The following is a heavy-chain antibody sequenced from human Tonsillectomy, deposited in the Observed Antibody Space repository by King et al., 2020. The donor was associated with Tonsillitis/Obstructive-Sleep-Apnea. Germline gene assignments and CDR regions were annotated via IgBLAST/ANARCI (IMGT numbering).Heavy chain of an antibody. V-gene: IGHV5-51*01. J-gene: IGHJ6*03. CDR1: GYSFTNYW. CDR2: IYPGDSDT. Sequence: DVQLVQSGAEVKKPGESLKISCKASGYSFTNYWIGWVRQMPGKGLEWMGIIYPGDSDTRYSPSFQGQVTISADKSVNTAYLQWSSLKASDTAMYYCARQRDDFWSGSYYYMDVWGKGTTVTVSS. CDR3: ARQRDDFWSGSYYYMDV. D-gene: IGHD3-3*01.